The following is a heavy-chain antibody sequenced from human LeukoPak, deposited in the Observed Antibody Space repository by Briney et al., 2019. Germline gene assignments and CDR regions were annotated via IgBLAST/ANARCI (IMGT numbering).Heavy chain of an antibody. CDR2: ISWNSGSI. CDR1: GFTFDDYA. D-gene: IGHD6-19*01. Sequence: GRSLRLSCAASGFTFDDYAMHWVRQAPGKGLEWVSGISWNSGSIGYADSVKGRFTISRDNAKNSLYLQMNSLRAEDMALYYCAKALGSSGWYGGSCFDYWGQGTLVTVSS. CDR3: AKALGSSGWYGGSCFDY. J-gene: IGHJ4*02. V-gene: IGHV3-9*03.